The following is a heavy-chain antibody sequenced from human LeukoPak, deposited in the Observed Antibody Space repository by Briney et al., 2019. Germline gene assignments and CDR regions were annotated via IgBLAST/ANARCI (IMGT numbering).Heavy chain of an antibody. J-gene: IGHJ4*02. CDR1: GITFRSYG. V-gene: IGHV3-30*02. D-gene: IGHD2-15*01. Sequence: GGSLRLSCAASGITFRSYGMHWVRQAPGKGLEWVAFIWYDGSNKYYADSVKGRFTISRDNSRNTLFLQMNSLRAEDTAVYYCATDRATQYFDYWGQGALVSVSS. CDR2: IWYDGSNK. CDR3: ATDRATQYFDY.